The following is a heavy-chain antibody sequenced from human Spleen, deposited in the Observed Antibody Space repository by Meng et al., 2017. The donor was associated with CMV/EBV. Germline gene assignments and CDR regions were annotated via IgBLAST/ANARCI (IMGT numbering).Heavy chain of an antibody. Sequence: GSLRLSCAVYGGSFSGYYWSWIRQPPGKGLEWIGEINHSGSTNYNPSLKSRVTISVDTSKNQFSLELSSVTAADTAVYYCARSYGSGSYYDYWGQGTLVTVSS. D-gene: IGHD3-10*01. CDR2: INHSGST. J-gene: IGHJ4*02. CDR1: GGSFSGYY. V-gene: IGHV4-34*01. CDR3: ARSYGSGSYYDY.